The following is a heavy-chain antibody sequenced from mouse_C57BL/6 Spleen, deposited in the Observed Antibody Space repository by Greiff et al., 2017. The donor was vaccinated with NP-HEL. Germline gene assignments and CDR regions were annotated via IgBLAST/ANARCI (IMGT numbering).Heavy chain of an antibody. Sequence: QVQLQQPGAELVRPGSSVKLSCKASGYTFTSYWMDWVKQRPGQGLEWIGNIYPSDSETHYNQKFKDKATLTVDKSSSTAYMQLSSLTSEDSAVYYCAREGSNYVDYWGQGTTLTVSS. V-gene: IGHV1-61*01. CDR3: AREGSNYVDY. CDR1: GYTFTSYW. CDR2: IYPSDSET. D-gene: IGHD1-1*01. J-gene: IGHJ2*01.